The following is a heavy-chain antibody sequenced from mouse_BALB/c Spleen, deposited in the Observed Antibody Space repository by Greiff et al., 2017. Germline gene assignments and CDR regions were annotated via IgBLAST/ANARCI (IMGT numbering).Heavy chain of an antibody. D-gene: IGHD1-1*01. J-gene: IGHJ4*01. CDR2: IDPANGNT. V-gene: IGHV14-3*02. CDR1: GFNIKDTY. CDR3: AREDYGSLYYYAMDY. Sequence: EVQLQQSGAELVKPGASVKLSCTASGFNIKDTYMHWVKQRPEQGLEWIGRIDPANGNTKYDPKFQGKATITADTSSNTAYLQLSSLTSEDTAVYYCAREDYGSLYYYAMDYWGQGTSVTVSS.